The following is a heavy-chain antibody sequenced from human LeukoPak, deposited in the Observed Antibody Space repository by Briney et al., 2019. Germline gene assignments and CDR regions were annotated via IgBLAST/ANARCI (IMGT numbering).Heavy chain of an antibody. V-gene: IGHV1-18*01. Sequence: VASVTVSCKASGYTFTSYDISWVRQAPGQGLEWMGWISTYNGNTNYAQKLQGRVTMTTHTSTSTAYMELRSLRSDDTAVYYCARRTDYGDYGDDYWGQGTLVTVSS. CDR2: ISTYNGNT. D-gene: IGHD4-17*01. J-gene: IGHJ4*02. CDR1: GYTFTSYD. CDR3: ARRTDYGDYGDDY.